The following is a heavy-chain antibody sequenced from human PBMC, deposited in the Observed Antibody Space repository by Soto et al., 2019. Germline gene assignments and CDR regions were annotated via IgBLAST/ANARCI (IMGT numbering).Heavy chain of an antibody. CDR2: IWYDGTNI. V-gene: IGHV3-33*01. D-gene: IGHD1-26*01. Sequence: QVQLVESGGGVVQPGRSLRLSCAASGFTFSSYGMHWVRQAPGKGLEWVAVIWYDGTNIYYADSVKGRFTISRDNSKSTVYLQMNSLRAEDTTVYYCAGAGGGASYYSWSFDLWGRGTLVTVSS. CDR3: AGAGGGASYYSWSFDL. J-gene: IGHJ2*01. CDR1: GFTFSSYG.